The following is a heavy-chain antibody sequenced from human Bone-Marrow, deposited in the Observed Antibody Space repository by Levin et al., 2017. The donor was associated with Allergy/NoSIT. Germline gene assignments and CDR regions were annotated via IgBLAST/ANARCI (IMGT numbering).Heavy chain of an antibody. CDR3: ARATYCTGGVCYNEENWFDP. V-gene: IGHV5-51*01. Sequence: GESLKISCKGSGYSFTSYWIGWVRQMPGKGLEWMGIIYPGDSDTRYSPSFQGQVTISADKSISTAYLQWSSLKASDTAMYYCARATYCTGGVCYNEENWFDPWGQGTLVTVSS. CDR1: GYSFTSYW. J-gene: IGHJ5*02. D-gene: IGHD2-8*02. CDR2: IYPGDSDT.